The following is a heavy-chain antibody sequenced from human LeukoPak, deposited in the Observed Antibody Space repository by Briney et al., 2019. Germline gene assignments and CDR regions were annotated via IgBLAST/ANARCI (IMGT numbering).Heavy chain of an antibody. J-gene: IGHJ3*02. CDR1: GYTFIDYF. Sequence: GASVKVSCKASGYTFIDYFIHWMRQTPGQGLEWLGWINPNSGVTRYAQKSQDRVTMTRDTAAYMELSSLKSDDTAVYYCVRAVSGTLGGAFDIWGQGTAVTVSS. V-gene: IGHV1-2*02. CDR2: INPNSGVT. D-gene: IGHD1-7*01. CDR3: VRAVSGTLGGAFDI.